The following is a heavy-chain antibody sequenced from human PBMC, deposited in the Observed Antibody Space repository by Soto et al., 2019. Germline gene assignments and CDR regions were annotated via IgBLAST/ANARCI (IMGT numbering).Heavy chain of an antibody. Sequence: GGSLRLSCAASGFAFSNYAMHWVRQAPGKGLEWVSSISTSIDATYYADSVKGRFTISRDDSKNTLYLQMNSLRAEDSAVYYCAKDRTVAARHFDYWGQGTQVTVPQ. J-gene: IGHJ4*02. CDR2: ISTSIDAT. CDR3: AKDRTVAARHFDY. D-gene: IGHD6-6*01. CDR1: GFAFSNYA. V-gene: IGHV3-23*01.